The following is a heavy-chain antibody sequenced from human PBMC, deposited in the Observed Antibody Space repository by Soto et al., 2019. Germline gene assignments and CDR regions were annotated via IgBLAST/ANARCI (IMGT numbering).Heavy chain of an antibody. V-gene: IGHV3-43*01. D-gene: IGHD2-21*02. CDR3: ATHQSGDSYFQH. Sequence: GESLKISCAASGFTFDDYTMHWVRQAPGKGLEWVSLISWDGGSTYYADSVKGRFTISRDNSKNSLYLQMNSLRTEDTALYYCATHQSGDSYFQHWGQGTLVTVSS. CDR1: GFTFDDYT. CDR2: ISWDGGST. J-gene: IGHJ1*01.